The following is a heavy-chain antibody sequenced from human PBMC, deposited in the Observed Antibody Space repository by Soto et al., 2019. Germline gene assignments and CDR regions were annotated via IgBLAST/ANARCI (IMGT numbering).Heavy chain of an antibody. Sequence: SVEVSCKASGGTFSSCASSWVRQAHGQGLEWMGGIIPIFGTANYAQKFQGRVTITADESTSTAYMELSSLRSEDTAVYYCARDMTTVTTSSYGMDVWGQGTTVTVSS. D-gene: IGHD4-4*01. CDR2: IIPIFGTA. CDR3: ARDMTTVTTSSYGMDV. V-gene: IGHV1-69*13. J-gene: IGHJ6*02. CDR1: GGTFSSCA.